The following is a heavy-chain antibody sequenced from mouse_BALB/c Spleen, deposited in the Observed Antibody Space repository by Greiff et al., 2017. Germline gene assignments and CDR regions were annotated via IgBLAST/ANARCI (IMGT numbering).Heavy chain of an antibody. D-gene: IGHD4-1*01. V-gene: IGHV3-8*02. Sequence: EVKLQESGPSLVKPSQTLSLTCSVTGDSITSGYWNWIRKFPGNKLEYMGYISYSGSTYYNPSLKSRISITRDTSKNQYYLQLNSVTTEDTATYYCARYLLTPYYAMDYWGQGTSVTVSS. CDR2: ISYSGST. J-gene: IGHJ4*01. CDR3: ARYLLTPYYAMDY. CDR1: GDSITSGY.